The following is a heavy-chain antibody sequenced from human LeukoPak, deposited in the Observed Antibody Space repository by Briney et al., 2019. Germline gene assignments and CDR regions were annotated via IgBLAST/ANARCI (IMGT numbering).Heavy chain of an antibody. CDR3: AQDGRYYYDSSGYYGG. V-gene: IGHV4-34*01. D-gene: IGHD3-22*01. J-gene: IGHJ4*02. CDR1: GGSFSGYY. Sequence: SETLSLTCAVYGGSFSGYYWSWIRQPPGKGLEWIGEINHSGSTNYNPSLKSRVTISVDTSKNQFSLKLSSVTAADTAVYYCAQDGRYYYDSSGYYGGWGQGTLVTVSS. CDR2: INHSGST.